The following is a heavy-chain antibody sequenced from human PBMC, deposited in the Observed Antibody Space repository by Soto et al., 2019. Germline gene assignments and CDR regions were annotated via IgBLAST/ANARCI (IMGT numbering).Heavy chain of an antibody. Sequence: ASVKVSCKASGYTFTSYDINWVRQATGQGLEWMGWMNPNSGNTGYAQKFQGGVTMTRNTSISTAYMELSSLRSEDTAVYYCARQGPRSFTASPNYYYYGMDVWGQGTTVTVSS. V-gene: IGHV1-8*01. CDR3: ARQGPRSFTASPNYYYYGMDV. D-gene: IGHD3-16*01. J-gene: IGHJ6*02. CDR2: MNPNSGNT. CDR1: GYTFTSYD.